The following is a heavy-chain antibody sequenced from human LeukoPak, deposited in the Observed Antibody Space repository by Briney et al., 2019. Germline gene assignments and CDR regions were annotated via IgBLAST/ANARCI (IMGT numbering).Heavy chain of an antibody. V-gene: IGHV4-4*07. CDR2: IYTSGST. D-gene: IGHD4-11*01. CDR3: ARETSPTTVTTQKDYYYYYMDV. Sequence: SETLSLTCTVSGGSISSYYWSWIRQPAGKGLEWIGRIYTSGSTNYNPSLKSRVTMSVDTSKNQFSLKLSSVTAADTAVYYCARETSPTTVTTQKDYYYYYMDVWGKGTTVTVPS. J-gene: IGHJ6*03. CDR1: GGSISSYY.